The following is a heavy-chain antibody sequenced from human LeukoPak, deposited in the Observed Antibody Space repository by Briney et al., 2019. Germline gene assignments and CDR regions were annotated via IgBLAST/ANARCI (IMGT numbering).Heavy chain of an antibody. CDR3: ARRRGRYSGDAFDI. J-gene: IGHJ3*02. D-gene: IGHD1-26*01. CDR2: IYPGDSDT. CDR1: GSRFTSYW. V-gene: IGHV5-51*01. Sequence: GESLKISCKGSGSRFTSYWIGWVRQMPGKGVEWMGFIYPGDSDTRYSPSFQGQVTISADKSMSTAYLQWSSLKASDTAMYYCARRRGRYSGDAFDIWGQGTIVTVSS.